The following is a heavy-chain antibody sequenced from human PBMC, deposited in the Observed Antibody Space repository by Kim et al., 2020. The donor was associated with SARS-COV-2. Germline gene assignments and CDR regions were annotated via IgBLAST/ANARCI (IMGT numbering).Heavy chain of an antibody. J-gene: IGHJ4*02. CDR2: IYYSGST. CDR3: ARVVPGRILEMATIVDY. V-gene: IGHV4-59*01. Sequence: SETLSLTCTVSGGSISSYYWSWIRQPPGKGLEWIGYIYYSGSTNYNPSLKSRVTISVDTSKNQFSLKLSSVTASDTAVYYCARVVPGRILEMATIVDYWGQGTLVTVSS. D-gene: IGHD5-12*01. CDR1: GGSISSYY.